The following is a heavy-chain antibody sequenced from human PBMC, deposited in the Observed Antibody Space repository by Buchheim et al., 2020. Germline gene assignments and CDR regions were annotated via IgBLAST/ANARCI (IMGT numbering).Heavy chain of an antibody. Sequence: QVQLQESGPGLLKPSETLSLTCAVYGGSFSGYYWSWIRQPPGKGLEWIGEINHSGSTNYNPSLKSRVTISVDTSKNQFSLTLSSVTAADTAVYYCARGYGDNPIDYWGQGTL. CDR3: ARGYGDNPIDY. V-gene: IGHV4-34*01. CDR1: GGSFSGYY. CDR2: INHSGST. D-gene: IGHD4-17*01. J-gene: IGHJ4*02.